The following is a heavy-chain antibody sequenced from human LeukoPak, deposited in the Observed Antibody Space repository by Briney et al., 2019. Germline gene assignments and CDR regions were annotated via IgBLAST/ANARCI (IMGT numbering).Heavy chain of an antibody. Sequence: SGGSLRLSCAASGFTFSSYSMNWVHQAPGKGLEWVSSISSSSSYIYYADSVKGRFTISRGNAKNSLYLQMNSLRAEDTAVYYCARDIVVVPAAEKAFDIWGQGTMVTVSS. J-gene: IGHJ3*02. D-gene: IGHD2-2*01. CDR2: ISSSSSYI. CDR1: GFTFSSYS. V-gene: IGHV3-21*01. CDR3: ARDIVVVPAAEKAFDI.